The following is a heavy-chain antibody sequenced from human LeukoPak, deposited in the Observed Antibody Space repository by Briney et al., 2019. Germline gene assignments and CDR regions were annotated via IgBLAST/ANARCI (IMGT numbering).Heavy chain of an antibody. J-gene: IGHJ3*02. CDR2: IIPIFGTA. V-gene: IGHV1-69*13. CDR3: ARDSGDAFDI. Sequence: ASVKVSCKASGGTFSSYAISWVRQAPGQGLELMGGIIPIFGTANYAQKFQGRVTITADESTSTAYMELSSLRSEDTAVYYCARDSGDAFDIWGQGTMVTVSS. D-gene: IGHD3-10*01. CDR1: GGTFSSYA.